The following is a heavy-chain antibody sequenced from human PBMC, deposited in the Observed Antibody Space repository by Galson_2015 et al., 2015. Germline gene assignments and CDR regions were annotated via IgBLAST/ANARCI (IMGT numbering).Heavy chain of an antibody. D-gene: IGHD3-10*01. CDR3: ARDRLLWFGDFDY. J-gene: IGHJ4*02. Sequence: SLRLSCAASGFTFSSYGMHWVRQAPGKGLEWVAVIWYDGSNKYYADSVKGRFTISRDNSKNTLYLQMNSLRAEDTAVYYCARDRLLWFGDFDYWGQGTLVTVSS. V-gene: IGHV3-33*08. CDR2: IWYDGSNK. CDR1: GFTFSSYG.